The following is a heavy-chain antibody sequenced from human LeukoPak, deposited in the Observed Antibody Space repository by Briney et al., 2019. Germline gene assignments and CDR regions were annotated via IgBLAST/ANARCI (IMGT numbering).Heavy chain of an antibody. V-gene: IGHV3-30-3*01. CDR1: GFTFSSYA. CDR2: ISYDGSNK. J-gene: IGHJ2*01. CDR3: AREGGHCSGGNCYSRWYFDL. D-gene: IGHD2-15*01. Sequence: GSLRLSCIASGFTFSSYAMHWVRQAPGQGLEWVAIISYDGSNKYYADSVKGRFTISRDNSKNTLYLQMNSLRTEDTAVYYCAREGGHCSGGNCYSRWYFDLWGRGTLVTVSS.